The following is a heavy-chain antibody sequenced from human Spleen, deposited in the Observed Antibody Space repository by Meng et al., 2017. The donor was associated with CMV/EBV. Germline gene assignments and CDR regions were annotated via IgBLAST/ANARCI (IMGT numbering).Heavy chain of an antibody. V-gene: IGHV3-74*01. CDR3: ARDYDFGIDY. D-gene: IGHD3-10*01. CDR2: INIDGSNT. CDR1: GFTFSSSW. Sequence: SCAASGFTFSSSWMHWVRQAPGKGLVWVSRINIDGSNTNYADSVKGRFTISRDNAKNTLYLQMNSLRAEDTALYYCARDYDFGIDYWGQGTLVTVSS. J-gene: IGHJ4*02.